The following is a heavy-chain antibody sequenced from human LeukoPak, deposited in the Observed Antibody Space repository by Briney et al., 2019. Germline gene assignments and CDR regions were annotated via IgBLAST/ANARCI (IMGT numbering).Heavy chain of an antibody. CDR1: GCCFSTYA. CDR3: ANRPLDY. V-gene: IGHV3-23*01. J-gene: IGHJ4*02. CDR2: ISATGGST. Sequence: PGGSLRLSCAAPGCCFSTYAMSWVRQAPGKGLEWVSAISATGGSTYYADSVKGRFTISRDNSKNTLYLQINTLRAEDTAVYYCANRPLDYWGQGTLVTVSS.